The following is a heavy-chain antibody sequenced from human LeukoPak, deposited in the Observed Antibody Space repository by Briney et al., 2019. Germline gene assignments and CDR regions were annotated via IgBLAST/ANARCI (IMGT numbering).Heavy chain of an antibody. V-gene: IGHV3-7*01. CDR3: ASCLTGYYVLCR. J-gene: IGHJ4*02. Sequence: GGSLRLSCAASAFTYSSYWMSWVRQAPGQGREWVANIKQDGSEKYYVDSVKGLFTMTRDNGKNSLYMKMNSLRAEDPSVYDCASCLTGYYVLCRWGQATLVTVSS. CDR1: AFTYSSYW. D-gene: IGHD3-9*01. CDR2: IKQDGSEK.